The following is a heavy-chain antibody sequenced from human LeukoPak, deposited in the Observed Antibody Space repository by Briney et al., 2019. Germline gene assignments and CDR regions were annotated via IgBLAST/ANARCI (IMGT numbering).Heavy chain of an antibody. CDR3: ARDGGWNGFDY. V-gene: IGHV4-30-4*08. J-gene: IGHJ4*02. D-gene: IGHD1-1*01. CDR1: GGSFSGYY. Sequence: PSETLSLTCAVYGGSFSGYYWSWIRQPPGKGLEWIGYIYYSGSTYYNPSLKSRVTISVDTSKNQFSLKLSSVTAADTAVYYCARDGGWNGFDYWGQGTLVTVSS. CDR2: IYYSGST.